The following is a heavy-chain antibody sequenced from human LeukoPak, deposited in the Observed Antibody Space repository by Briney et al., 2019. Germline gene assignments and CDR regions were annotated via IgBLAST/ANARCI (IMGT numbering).Heavy chain of an antibody. CDR1: GGSMSSYY. D-gene: IGHD6-13*01. Sequence: SETLSLTCTVSGGSMSSYYWSWIRQPAGKGLEWIGRIHTSGSTNYNPSLKRRVTISVDTSKNQLSLKLRSGTAADRAVYFCARGGRAAASTNWFDPWGQGTLVTVSS. CDR2: IHTSGST. V-gene: IGHV4-4*07. CDR3: ARGGRAAASTNWFDP. J-gene: IGHJ5*02.